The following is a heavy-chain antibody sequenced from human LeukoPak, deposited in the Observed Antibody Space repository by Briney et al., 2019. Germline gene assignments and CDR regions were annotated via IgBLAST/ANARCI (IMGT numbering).Heavy chain of an antibody. CDR2: IWYDGSNK. V-gene: IGHV3-33*01. D-gene: IGHD3-3*01. Sequence: GGSLRLSCAASGFTFSSYGMHWVRQAPGKGLEWVAVIWYDGSNKYYADSVKGRFTISRDNSKNTLYLQMNSLRAEDTAVYYCARAASPYSDFWSGYSYYYYYGMDVWGQGTTVTVSS. J-gene: IGHJ6*02. CDR1: GFTFSSYG. CDR3: ARAASPYSDFWSGYSYYYYYGMDV.